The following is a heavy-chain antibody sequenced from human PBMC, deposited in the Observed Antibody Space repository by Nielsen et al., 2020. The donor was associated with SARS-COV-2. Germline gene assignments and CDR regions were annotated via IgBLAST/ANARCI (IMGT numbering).Heavy chain of an antibody. CDR3: TTSYWYFDL. CDR1: GFTFSSYA. D-gene: IGHD4-17*01. J-gene: IGHJ2*01. V-gene: IGHV3-23*01. Sequence: GESLKISCAASGFTFSSYAMSWVRQAPGKGLEWVSTISGSGGSTYSADSVKGRFTISRDNSKNTLYLHMNSLRAEDTAVYYCTTSYWYFDLWGRGTLVTVSS. CDR2: ISGSGGST.